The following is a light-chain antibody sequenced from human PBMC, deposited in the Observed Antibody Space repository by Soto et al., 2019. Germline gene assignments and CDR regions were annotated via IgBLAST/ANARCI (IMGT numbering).Light chain of an antibody. V-gene: IGKV3-15*01. J-gene: IGKJ5*01. Sequence: EIVMTQSPATLSVSPGERATLSCRASQSVSSNLAWYQQKPGQAPRLLIYGASTRATGIPARFSGSGYGTEFSLTISSLQSEDCAVYYCQQYNNWPPITFGQGTRLEIK. CDR3: QQYNNWPPIT. CDR2: GAS. CDR1: QSVSSN.